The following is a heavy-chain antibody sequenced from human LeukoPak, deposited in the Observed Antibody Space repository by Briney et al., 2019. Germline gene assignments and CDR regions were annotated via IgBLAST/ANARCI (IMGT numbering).Heavy chain of an antibody. V-gene: IGHV3-48*03. CDR3: ARGGGNQPYYYQYLDV. CDR2: ISSSGSTI. J-gene: IGHJ6*03. CDR1: GFTFSSYE. Sequence: TGGSLRLSCAASGFTFSSYEMNWVRQAPGKGLEWVSYISSSGSTIYYADSVKGRFTISRDNSKNTLFLQMNSLTAEDTAVYYCARGGGNQPYYYQYLDVWGKGTTVTVSS. D-gene: IGHD1-14*01.